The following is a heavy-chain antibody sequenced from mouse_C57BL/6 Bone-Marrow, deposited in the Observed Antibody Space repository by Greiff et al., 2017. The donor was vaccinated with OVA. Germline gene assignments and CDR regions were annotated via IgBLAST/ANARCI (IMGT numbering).Heavy chain of an antibody. D-gene: IGHD3-3*01. CDR2: IHPNSGST. CDR3: AREGAYDYYAMDY. CDR1: GYTFTSYW. Sequence: QVQLQQPGAELVKPGASVKLSCKASGYTFTSYWMHWVKQRPGQGLEWIGMIHPNSGSTNYNEKFKSKATLTVDNSSSTAYMQLSSLTSEDSAVYYCAREGAYDYYAMDYWGQGTSVTVSS. V-gene: IGHV1-64*01. J-gene: IGHJ4*01.